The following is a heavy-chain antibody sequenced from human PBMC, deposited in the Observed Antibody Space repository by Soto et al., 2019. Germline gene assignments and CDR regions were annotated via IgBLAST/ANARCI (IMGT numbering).Heavy chain of an antibody. CDR3: ATVRYWSGGSCYSTAFDI. D-gene: IGHD2-15*01. Sequence: QVQLVQSGAEVKKPGASVKVSCKASGYTFTSYDINWVRQATGQGLEWMGWMNPNSGNTGYAQKFQGRVTMTRNTSISTAYMELSSLRSEDTAVYYCATVRYWSGGSCYSTAFDIWGQGTMVTVSS. J-gene: IGHJ3*02. V-gene: IGHV1-8*01. CDR2: MNPNSGNT. CDR1: GYTFTSYD.